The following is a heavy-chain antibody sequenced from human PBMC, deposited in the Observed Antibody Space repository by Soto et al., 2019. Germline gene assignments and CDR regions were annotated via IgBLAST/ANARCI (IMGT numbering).Heavy chain of an antibody. Sequence: SETLSLTCTVSGGSISSGGYYWSWIRQHPGKGLEWIGYIYYSGSTYYNPSLKSRVTISVDTSKNQFSLKLSSVTAADTAVYYCARTRRLVPYNWFDPWGQGTLVTVSS. V-gene: IGHV4-31*03. CDR1: GGSISSGGYY. J-gene: IGHJ5*02. CDR2: IYYSGST. CDR3: ARTRRLVPYNWFDP. D-gene: IGHD3-9*01.